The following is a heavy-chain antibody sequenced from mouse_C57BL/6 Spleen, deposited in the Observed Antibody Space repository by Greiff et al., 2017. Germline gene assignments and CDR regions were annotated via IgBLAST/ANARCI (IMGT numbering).Heavy chain of an antibody. Sequence: EVKLMESGGGLVKPGGSLKLSCAASGFPFSDYGMHWVRQAPEKGLEWVAYISSGSSTIYYADTVKGRFTISRDNAKNTLFLQMTSLRSEDTAMYYCASPGRMPYYAMDYWGQGTSVTVSS. CDR2: ISSGSSTI. CDR1: GFPFSDYG. CDR3: ASPGRMPYYAMDY. J-gene: IGHJ4*01. V-gene: IGHV5-17*01. D-gene: IGHD1-1*01.